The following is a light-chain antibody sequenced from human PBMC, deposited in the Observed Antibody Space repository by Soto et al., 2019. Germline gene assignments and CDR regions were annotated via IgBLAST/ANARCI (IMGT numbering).Light chain of an antibody. Sequence: DIQMTQSPSTLSASVGDRVTITCRASQSISTWLAWYQHKPGKAPKLLIFKASTLETGIPSRFSGSGSWTGFTLTISSLQTDDVATYYCEQYNSYPWTFGQGTKVEVK. CDR3: EQYNSYPWT. J-gene: IGKJ1*01. CDR1: QSISTW. V-gene: IGKV1-5*03. CDR2: KAS.